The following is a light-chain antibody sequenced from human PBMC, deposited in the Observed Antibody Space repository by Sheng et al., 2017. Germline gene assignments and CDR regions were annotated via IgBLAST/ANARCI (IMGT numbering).Light chain of an antibody. CDR2: WAS. J-gene: IGKJ3*01. CDR3: QQWGVT. V-gene: IGKV4-1*01. Sequence: DIVMTQSPDSLAVSLGERATINCKSSQSVLYSSNNKNYLAWYQQKPGQPPKLLIYWASTRESGVPDRFSGSGSGTDFTLTISSLQAEDVAVYYCQQWGVTFGPGTKVDIK. CDR1: QSVLYSSNNKNY.